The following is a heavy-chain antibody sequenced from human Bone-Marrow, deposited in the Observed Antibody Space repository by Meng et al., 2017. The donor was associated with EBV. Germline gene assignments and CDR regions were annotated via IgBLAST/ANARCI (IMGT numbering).Heavy chain of an antibody. D-gene: IGHD3-10*01. CDR1: GGNFSSDA. Sequence: QVQLVQSGAEGKKPGSSVKVSCKTSGGNFSSDAISWVRQAPGQGLVWLGGLIPMSGAPYYAQNFQGRVTITADESTSTHYMELSNLRSEDTAMYYCASESGRGFTPDYWGQGTLVTVSS. J-gene: IGHJ4*02. V-gene: IGHV1-69*01. CDR2: LIPMSGAP. CDR3: ASESGRGFTPDY.